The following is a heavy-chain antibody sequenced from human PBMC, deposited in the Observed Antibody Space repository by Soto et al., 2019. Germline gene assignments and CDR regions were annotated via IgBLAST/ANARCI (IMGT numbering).Heavy chain of an antibody. CDR3: AREPGLPGQYCYFDL. D-gene: IGHD2-15*01. CDR1: GYKFTDYY. CDR2: VIPKRGDA. V-gene: IGHV1-2*04. J-gene: IGHJ2*01. Sequence: QVVLVQSGAEVKKPGDSVKVSCKSSGYKFTDYYLHWVRQAPGQGPEWMGWVIPKRGDAIYAQKFQGWVTMTRDMATTTAYLEVNRLKPDDTAVYFCAREPGLPGQYCYFDLWGRGTLVTVSA.